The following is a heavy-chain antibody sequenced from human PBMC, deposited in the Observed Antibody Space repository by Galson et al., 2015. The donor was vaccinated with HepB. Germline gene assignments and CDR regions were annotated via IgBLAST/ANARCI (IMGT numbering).Heavy chain of an antibody. D-gene: IGHD1-26*01. Sequence: SLRLSCAASGFTFSSYAMSWVRQAPGKGLEWVSAISGSGGSTYYADSVKGRFTISRDNSKNTLYLQMNSLRAEDTAVYYCAKGLWELQDYFDYWGQGTLVTVSS. CDR1: GFTFSSYA. V-gene: IGHV3-23*01. J-gene: IGHJ4*02. CDR3: AKGLWELQDYFDY. CDR2: ISGSGGST.